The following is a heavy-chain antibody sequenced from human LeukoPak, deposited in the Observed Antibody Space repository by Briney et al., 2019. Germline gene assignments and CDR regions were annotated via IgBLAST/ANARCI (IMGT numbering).Heavy chain of an antibody. CDR2: IYSGGST. D-gene: IGHD3-9*01. Sequence: GGSLRLSCAASGFTFSDYYMSWIRQAPGKGLEWVSVIYSGGSTYYADSVKGRFTISRHNSKNTLYLQMNSLRAEDTAVYYCARADYDILTGYANYFDYWGQGTLVTVSS. CDR3: ARADYDILTGYANYFDY. V-gene: IGHV3-53*04. CDR1: GFTFSDYY. J-gene: IGHJ4*02.